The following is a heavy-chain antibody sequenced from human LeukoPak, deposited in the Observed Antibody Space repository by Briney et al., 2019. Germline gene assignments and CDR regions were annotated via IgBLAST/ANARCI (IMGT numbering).Heavy chain of an antibody. CDR3: ARDRDGVAANFDY. V-gene: IGHV1-18*01. Sequence: ASVTVSCKASGYTFISYGISWVRQAPGQGLEWLGWISAYNGNTNYAQKVQGRVTMTTDTSTRIVYMDLRSLRSDDTAMYYCARDRDGVAANFDYWGQGTLVTVSS. D-gene: IGHD5-24*01. CDR1: GYTFISYG. J-gene: IGHJ4*02. CDR2: ISAYNGNT.